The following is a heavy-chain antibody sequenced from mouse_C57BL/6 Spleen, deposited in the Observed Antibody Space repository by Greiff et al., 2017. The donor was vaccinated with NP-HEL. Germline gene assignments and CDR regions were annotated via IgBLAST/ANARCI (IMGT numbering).Heavy chain of an antibody. CDR2: SRNKANDYTT. CDR3: ARDYSNYGYFDV. V-gene: IGHV7-1*01. CDR1: RFTFSDFY. J-gene: IGHJ1*03. D-gene: IGHD2-5*01. Sequence: EVKLVESGGGLVQSGRSLRLSCATSRFTFSDFYMEWVRQAPGKGLEWIAASRNKANDYTTEYSASVKGRFIVSRDTSQSILYLQMNARRAEDTAIYYCARDYSNYGYFDVWGTGTTVTVSS.